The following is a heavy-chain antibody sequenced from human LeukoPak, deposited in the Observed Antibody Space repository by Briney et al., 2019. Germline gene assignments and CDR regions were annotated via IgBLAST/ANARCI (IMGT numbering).Heavy chain of an antibody. J-gene: IGHJ5*02. CDR3: ARVPGPNWFDP. V-gene: IGHV4-38-2*02. CDR1: GYSIRSGYY. Sequence: SETLSLTCTVSGYSIRSGYYWGWIRRPPGKGLEWIGCIYQSGSTHYNPSLKSRVTISVDTSKNHFSLKLSSVTAADTAVYYCARVPGPNWFDPWGQGTLVTVSS. CDR2: IYQSGST.